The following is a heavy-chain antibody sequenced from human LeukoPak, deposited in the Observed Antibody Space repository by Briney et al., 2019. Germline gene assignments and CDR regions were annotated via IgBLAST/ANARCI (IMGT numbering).Heavy chain of an antibody. Sequence: LMRSCKKCCYTIFNNDFSCWRQETGEEVEWMGWITAYNGNRLYAQRFQGRITLTTDTSTSTSYMELRSLEYDDTAIYYCARDNDKVVDHWGQGTLVTVSS. CDR1: CYTIFNND. CDR3: ARDNDKVVDH. V-gene: IGHV1-18*01. J-gene: IGHJ4*01. D-gene: IGHD1-1*01. CDR2: ITAYNGNR.